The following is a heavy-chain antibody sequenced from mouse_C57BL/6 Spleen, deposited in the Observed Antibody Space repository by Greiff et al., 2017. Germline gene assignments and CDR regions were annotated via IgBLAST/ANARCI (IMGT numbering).Heavy chain of an antibody. Sequence: DVKLVESGGGLVKPGGSLKLSCAASGFTFSSYAMSWVRQTPEKRLEWVATISDGGSYTYYPDNVKGRFTISRDNAKNNLYLQMSHLKSEDTAMYYCARGGSPFAYWGQGTLVTVSA. CDR2: ISDGGSYT. J-gene: IGHJ3*01. V-gene: IGHV5-4*03. CDR1: GFTFSSYA. CDR3: ARGGSPFAY. D-gene: IGHD1-1*02.